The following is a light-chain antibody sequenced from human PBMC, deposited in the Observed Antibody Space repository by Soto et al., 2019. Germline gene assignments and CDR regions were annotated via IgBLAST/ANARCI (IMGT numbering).Light chain of an antibody. Sequence: EIVLTQSPGTLSLSPGERATLSCRASQSVGSNYLAWYQQKPGQAPRLLIYGASSRASGIPDRFSGSGSGTDFTLTISRLEPEDFATYYCQQYGGFSRTFGQGTKV. CDR2: GAS. V-gene: IGKV3-20*01. J-gene: IGKJ1*01. CDR3: QQYGGFSRT. CDR1: QSVGSNY.